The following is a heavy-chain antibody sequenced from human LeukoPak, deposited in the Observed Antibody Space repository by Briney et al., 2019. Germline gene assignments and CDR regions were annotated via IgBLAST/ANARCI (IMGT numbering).Heavy chain of an antibody. CDR1: GFTFSSYG. CDR2: IRYDGSNK. D-gene: IGHD3-22*01. V-gene: IGHV3-30*02. J-gene: IGHJ4*02. CDR3: AKDFLGYDSSGYYDY. Sequence: GGSLRLSCAASGFTFSSYGMHWVRQAPGKGLEWVAFIRYDGSNKYYADSVKGRLTISRDNSKNTLYLQMNSLRAEDTAVYYCAKDFLGYDSSGYYDYWGQGTLVTVSS.